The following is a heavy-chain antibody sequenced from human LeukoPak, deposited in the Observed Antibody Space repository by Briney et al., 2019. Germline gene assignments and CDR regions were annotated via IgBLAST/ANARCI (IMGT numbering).Heavy chain of an antibody. V-gene: IGHV1-8*01. CDR1: GYTFTSYD. CDR2: MNPNSGNT. Sequence: ASVKVSCKASGYTFTSYDINWVRQATGQGLEWMGWMNPNSGNTGCAQKFQGRVTMTRNTSISTAYMELSSLRSEDTAVYYCARGKGKAARPNYWGQGTLVTVSS. CDR3: ARGKGKAARPNY. D-gene: IGHD2-2*01. J-gene: IGHJ4*02.